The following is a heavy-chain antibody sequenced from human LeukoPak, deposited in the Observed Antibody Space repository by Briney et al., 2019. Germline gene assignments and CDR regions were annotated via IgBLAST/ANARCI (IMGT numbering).Heavy chain of an antibody. CDR1: GYSINNGYY. V-gene: IGHV4-38-2*02. J-gene: IGHJ6*03. CDR2: IYHSGST. Sequence: SETLSLTCTVSGYSINNGYYWAWIRQPPGKGLQWIGSIYHSGSTYYNPSLKSRVTISVDTSKNQFSLNLSSVTAADTAVYYCATVRRGFGESSKYYSYYYMDVWGKGTTVTVSS. CDR3: ATVRRGFGESSKYYSYYYMDV. D-gene: IGHD3-10*01.